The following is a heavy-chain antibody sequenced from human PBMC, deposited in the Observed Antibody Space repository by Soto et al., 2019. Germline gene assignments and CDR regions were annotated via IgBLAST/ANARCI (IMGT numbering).Heavy chain of an antibody. J-gene: IGHJ4*02. CDR3: ARDLRGLNYYDSRGYF. V-gene: IGHV1-24*01. Sequence: ASVKVSCKVSGYTLTELSVHWVRQAPGKGLEWMGGFDPEDGETIYAQKFQGRVTMTEDTSTDTAYMELSSLRAEDTAVYYCARDLRGLNYYDSRGYFWGQGTLVTVSS. D-gene: IGHD3-22*01. CDR1: GYTLTELS. CDR2: FDPEDGET.